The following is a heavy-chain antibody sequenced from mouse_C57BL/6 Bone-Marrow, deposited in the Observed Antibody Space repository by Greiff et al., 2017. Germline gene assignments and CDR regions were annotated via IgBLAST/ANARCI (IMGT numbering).Heavy chain of an antibody. D-gene: IGHD2-2*01. CDR2: ISSGSSTI. CDR1: GFTFSDYG. J-gene: IGHJ2*01. V-gene: IGHV5-17*01. Sequence: EVQRVESGGGLVKPGGSLKLSCAASGFTFSDYGMHWVRQAPEKGLEWVAYISSGSSTIYYADTVKGRFTISRDNAKNTLFLQMTRLRSEDTAMYYCARPMVTTEYYFDYWGQGTTLTVSS. CDR3: ARPMVTTEYYFDY.